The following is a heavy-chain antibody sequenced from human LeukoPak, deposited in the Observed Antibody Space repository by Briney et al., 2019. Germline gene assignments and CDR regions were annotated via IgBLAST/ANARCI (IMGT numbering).Heavy chain of an antibody. Sequence: ASVKVSCKASGYTFTSYGISWVRQAPGQGLEWVGWISAYNGNTNYAQKLQGRVTMTTDTSTSTAYMELRSLRSDDTAVYYCARVLGESWIQLWQTDYYFDYWGQGTLVTVSS. D-gene: IGHD5-18*01. CDR1: GYTFTSYG. CDR3: ARVLGESWIQLWQTDYYFDY. J-gene: IGHJ4*02. CDR2: ISAYNGNT. V-gene: IGHV1-18*01.